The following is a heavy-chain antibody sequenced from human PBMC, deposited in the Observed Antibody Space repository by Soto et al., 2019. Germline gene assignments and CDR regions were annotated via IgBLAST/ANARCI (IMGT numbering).Heavy chain of an antibody. CDR3: AREDYCSGGSCYSVNWFDP. J-gene: IGHJ5*02. CDR2: IYHSGST. CDR1: GGSISSSNW. Sequence: SETLSLTCAVSGGSISSSNWWSWVRQPPGKGLEWIGEIYHSGSTNYNPSLKSRVTISVDKSKNQFSLKLSSVTAADTAVYYCAREDYCSGGSCYSVNWFDPWGQGTLVTVSS. V-gene: IGHV4-4*02. D-gene: IGHD2-15*01.